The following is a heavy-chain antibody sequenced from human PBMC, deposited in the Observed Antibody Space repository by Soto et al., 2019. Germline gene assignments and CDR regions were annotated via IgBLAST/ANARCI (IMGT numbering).Heavy chain of an antibody. J-gene: IGHJ4*01. CDR3: ATIRVRGGPLRFED. D-gene: IGHD5-12*01. Sequence: QVQLVQSGAEVRKPGSSVKVSCKTSGGLISKYSFNWVRQAPGQGLEWMGGVLPISGSTDYAQKFQGRLTITANRSTRTVYMELSRLRSDDTANYYCATIRVRGGPLRFEDGGQGMLISVSS. CDR2: VLPISGST. CDR1: GGLISKYS. V-gene: IGHV1-69*06.